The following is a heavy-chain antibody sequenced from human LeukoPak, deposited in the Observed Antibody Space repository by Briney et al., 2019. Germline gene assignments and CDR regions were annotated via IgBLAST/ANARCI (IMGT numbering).Heavy chain of an antibody. J-gene: IGHJ4*02. CDR1: GGTFSSYA. D-gene: IGHD6-19*01. V-gene: IGHV1-2*02. CDR2: INPNSGGT. Sequence: ASVKVSCKASGGTFSSYAISWVRQAPGQGLEWLGWINPNSGGTNYAPKFQGRVTMTRDTSINAAYMELSRLTSDDTAVYYCARELAVAGTGPADYWGQGTLVIVSS. CDR3: ARELAVAGTGPADY.